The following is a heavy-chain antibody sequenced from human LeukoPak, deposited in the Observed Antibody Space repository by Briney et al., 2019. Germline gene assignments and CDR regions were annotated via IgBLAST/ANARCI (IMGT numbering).Heavy chain of an antibody. V-gene: IGHV1-8*03. CDR3: ARKYSGYDPYYYYYMDV. Sequence: ASVKVSCKASGGTFSSYAINWVRQATGQGLEWMEWMNPNSGNTGYAQKFQGRVTITRNTSISTAYMELSSLRSEDTAVYYCARKYSGYDPYYYYYMDVWGKGTTVTVSS. CDR1: GGTFSSYA. J-gene: IGHJ6*03. D-gene: IGHD5-12*01. CDR2: MNPNSGNT.